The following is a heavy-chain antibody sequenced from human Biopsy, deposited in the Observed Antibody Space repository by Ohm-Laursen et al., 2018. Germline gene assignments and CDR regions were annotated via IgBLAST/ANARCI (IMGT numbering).Heavy chain of an antibody. V-gene: IGHV1-18*01. D-gene: IGHD3-3*01. J-gene: IGHJ4*02. Sequence: VASVKASCKASGYTFTNYGISWVRQAPGQGLEWMGWISPYNGDTDYAQKLQGRVTMTTDTSTSTAYMDLRSLRSDDTAVYYCARDRWPHVTLLGLVVFDFWGQGTLVIVSS. CDR1: GYTFTNYG. CDR3: ARDRWPHVTLLGLVVFDF. CDR2: ISPYNGDT.